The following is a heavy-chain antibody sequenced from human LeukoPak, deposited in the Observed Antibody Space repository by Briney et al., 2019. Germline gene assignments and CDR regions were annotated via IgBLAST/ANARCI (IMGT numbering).Heavy chain of an antibody. Sequence: GGSLRLSCAASGFTLSNYAMSWVRQAPGKGQEWVSALSDSGASTYYVDSVKGRFTVSRDSSKNTLNLQMNSLRAEDTAVYYCAKVMQDRSMNMHFDYWGPGTQVTVSS. CDR1: GFTLSNYA. J-gene: IGHJ4*02. V-gene: IGHV3-23*01. CDR3: AKVMQDRSMNMHFDY. D-gene: IGHD2-15*01. CDR2: LSDSGAST.